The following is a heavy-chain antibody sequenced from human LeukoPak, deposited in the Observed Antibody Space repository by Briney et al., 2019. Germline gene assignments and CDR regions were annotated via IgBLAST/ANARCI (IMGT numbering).Heavy chain of an antibody. CDR1: GFTFSSYS. D-gene: IGHD4-17*01. CDR3: ARDPPRADYGDYGDY. CDR2: ISSSSSYT. Sequence: GGSLRLSCAASGFTFSSYSMNWVRQAPGKGLEWVSSISSSSSYTYYADSVKGRFTISRDNAKNSLYLQMNGLRAEDTAVYYCARDPPRADYGDYGDYWGQGTLVTVSS. J-gene: IGHJ4*02. V-gene: IGHV3-21*01.